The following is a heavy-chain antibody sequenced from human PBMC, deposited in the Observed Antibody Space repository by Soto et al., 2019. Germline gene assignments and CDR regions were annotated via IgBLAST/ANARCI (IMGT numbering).Heavy chain of an antibody. CDR1: GYRFTSYA. V-gene: IGHV1-3*01. Sequence: ASVKVSCKDCGYRFTSYAMHWVRQAPGQRLEWMGWINAGNGNTKYSQKFQGRVTITRDTSASTAYMELSSLRSDDTAVYYCARELPAGPGTFREDAFDIWGQGTTVTVSS. CDR2: INAGNGNT. D-gene: IGHD2-2*01. J-gene: IGHJ3*02. CDR3: ARELPAGPGTFREDAFDI.